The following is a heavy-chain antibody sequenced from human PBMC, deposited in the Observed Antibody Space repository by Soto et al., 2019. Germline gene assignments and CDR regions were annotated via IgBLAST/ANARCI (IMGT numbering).Heavy chain of an antibody. CDR1: GFTFSSYG. CDR2: ISYDGSNK. D-gene: IGHD3-3*01. J-gene: IGHJ4*02. CDR3: ANAKPPLLSYYDFWSGYPDY. Sequence: GSLRLSCAASGFTFSSYGMHWVRQAPGKGLEWVAVISYDGSNKYYADSVKGRFTISRDNSKNTLYLQMNSLRAEDTAVYYCANAKPPLLSYYDFWSGYPDYWGQGTLVTVSS. V-gene: IGHV3-30*18.